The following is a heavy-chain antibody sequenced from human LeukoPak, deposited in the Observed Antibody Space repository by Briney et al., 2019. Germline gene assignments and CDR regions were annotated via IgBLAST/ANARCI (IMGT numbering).Heavy chain of an antibody. CDR2: ISSSSSTI. V-gene: IGHV3-48*01. Sequence: GGSLRLSCAASGFTFSSYSMNWVRQAPGKGLEWVSYISSSSSTIYYADSVKGRFTISGDNAKNSLYLQMNGLRAEDTAVYYCAREYYDFWSGYPHWGQGTLVTVSS. CDR1: GFTFSSYS. D-gene: IGHD3-3*01. J-gene: IGHJ4*02. CDR3: AREYYDFWSGYPH.